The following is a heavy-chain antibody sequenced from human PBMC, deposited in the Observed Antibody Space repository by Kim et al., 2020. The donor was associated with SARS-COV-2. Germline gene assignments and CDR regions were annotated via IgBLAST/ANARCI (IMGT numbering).Heavy chain of an antibody. J-gene: IGHJ4*02. CDR3: GKDSGVVGAIDS. Sequence: GGSLRLSCAASGFTFGSFAMHWVRQAPGKGLEWVALIYYDGSEKFYADSVKGRFTISRDNSENTLYLQLNGLRVEDTAVFYCGKDSGVVGAIDSWGQGTL. D-gene: IGHD1-26*01. V-gene: IGHV3-33*06. CDR2: IYYDGSEK. CDR1: GFTFGSFA.